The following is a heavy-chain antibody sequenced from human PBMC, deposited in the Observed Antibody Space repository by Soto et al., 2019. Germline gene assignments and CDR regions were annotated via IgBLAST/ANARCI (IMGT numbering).Heavy chain of an antibody. J-gene: IGHJ6*02. CDR1: GGTSSSYA. CDR2: IIPIFGTA. Sequence: VKVSCKASGGTSSSYAISWVRQAPGQGLEWMGGIIPIFGTANYAQKFQGRVTITADKSTSTAYMELSSLRSEDTAVYYCARGSSGYFVDYYYYGMDVWGQGTTVTVSS. D-gene: IGHD3-22*01. CDR3: ARGSSGYFVDYYYYGMDV. V-gene: IGHV1-69*06.